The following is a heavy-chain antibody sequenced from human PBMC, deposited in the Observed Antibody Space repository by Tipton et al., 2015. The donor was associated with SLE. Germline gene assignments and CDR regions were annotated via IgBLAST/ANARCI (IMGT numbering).Heavy chain of an antibody. D-gene: IGHD1-26*01. CDR3: ARWEVLDWYFDL. Sequence: QLVQSGPEVKKPGASVKVSCKASGYTFTGYYMHWVRQAPGQGLEWMGWISAYKGNTNYAQKLQGRVTMTTDTSTSTAYMELRSLRSDDTAVYYCARWEVLDWYFDLWGRGTLVTISS. CDR1: GYTFTGYY. V-gene: IGHV1-18*04. CDR2: ISAYKGNT. J-gene: IGHJ2*01.